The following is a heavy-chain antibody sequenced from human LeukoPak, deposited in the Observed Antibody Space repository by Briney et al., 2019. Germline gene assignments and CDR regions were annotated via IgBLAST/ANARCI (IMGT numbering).Heavy chain of an antibody. D-gene: IGHD3-22*01. CDR3: ASYSYYYDSSGYFDY. CDR2: IYHSGST. J-gene: IGHJ4*02. V-gene: IGHV4-30-2*01. CDR1: GGSISSGGYS. Sequence: SETLSLTCAVSGGSISSGGYSWSWIRQPPGKGLEWIGYIYHSGSTYYNPSLKSRVTISVDRSKNQFSLKLSSVTAADTAVYYCASYSYYYDSSGYFDYWGQGTLVTVSS.